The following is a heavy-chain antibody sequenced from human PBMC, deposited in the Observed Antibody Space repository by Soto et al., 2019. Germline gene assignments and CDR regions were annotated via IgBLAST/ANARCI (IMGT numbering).Heavy chain of an antibody. V-gene: IGHV3-15*07. CDR1: GFTFSNAW. Sequence: EVQLVESGGGLVKPGGSLRLSCAASGFTFSNAWMNWVRQAPGKGLEWVGRIKSKTDGGTTDYAAPVKGRFTISRDDSKNTLYLQMNSLKTEDTAVYYCTTDSATYYYDSSGAFDIWGQGTMVTVSS. CDR3: TTDSATYYYDSSGAFDI. CDR2: IKSKTDGGTT. D-gene: IGHD3-22*01. J-gene: IGHJ3*02.